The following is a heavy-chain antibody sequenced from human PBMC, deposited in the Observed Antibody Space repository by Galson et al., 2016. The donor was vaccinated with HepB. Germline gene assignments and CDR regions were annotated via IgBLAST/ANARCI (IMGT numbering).Heavy chain of an antibody. CDR2: LFGNDDE. CDR1: GFSLTPTGVG. Sequence: PALVKPTQTLTLTCTFSGFSLTPTGVGVGWIRQPPGKALEWLALLFGNDDERYSPSLRSRLTITKDPSKNQVILTMTNMDPVDTATYYRAHNRGPTYSDYDYHVDYGGQGTPVTVTS. CDR3: AHNRGPTYSDYDYHVDY. V-gene: IGHV2-5*01. D-gene: IGHD5-12*01. J-gene: IGHJ4*02.